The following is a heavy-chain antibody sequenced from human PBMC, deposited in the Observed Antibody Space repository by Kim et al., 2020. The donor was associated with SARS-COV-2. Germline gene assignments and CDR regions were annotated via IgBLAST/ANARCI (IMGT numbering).Heavy chain of an antibody. V-gene: IGHV3-23*01. CDR1: GFTFSSYA. J-gene: IGHJ6*02. CDR2: ISGSGGST. Sequence: GGSLRLSCAASGFTFSSYAMSWVRQAPGKGLEWVSAISGSGGSTYYADSVKGRFTISRDNSKNTLYLQMNSLRAEDTAVYYCAKITQPDIAVAGPYYYYGMDVWGQGTTVTVSS. D-gene: IGHD6-19*01. CDR3: AKITQPDIAVAGPYYYYGMDV.